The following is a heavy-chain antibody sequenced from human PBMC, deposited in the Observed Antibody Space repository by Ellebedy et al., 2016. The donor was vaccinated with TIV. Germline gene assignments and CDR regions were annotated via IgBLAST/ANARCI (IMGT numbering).Heavy chain of an antibody. CDR3: ERNPRSGTDLAFEL. D-gene: IGHD3-10*01. CDR1: GFAFSAYW. CDR2: INQDASEK. V-gene: IGHV3-7*03. J-gene: IGHJ3*01. Sequence: GESLKISCDASGFAFSAYWMDWVRQAPGKGLEWVANINQDASEKNYADSVKGRFTIHRDNIKNLLFLQMNTLRTEDTAFYYCERNPRSGTDLAFELWGQGTLVSVSS.